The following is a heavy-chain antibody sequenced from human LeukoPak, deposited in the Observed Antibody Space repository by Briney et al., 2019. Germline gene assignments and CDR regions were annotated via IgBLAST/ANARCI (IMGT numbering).Heavy chain of an antibody. CDR2: MNPNSGNT. Sequence: ASVKVSCKASGYAFTSYDINWVRQATGQGLEWMGWMNPNSGNTGYAQKFQGRVTITRNTSISTAYMELSRLRSDDTAVYYCARTRRTVAGNAFDIWGQGTMVTVSS. J-gene: IGHJ3*02. D-gene: IGHD6-19*01. CDR3: ARTRRTVAGNAFDI. V-gene: IGHV1-8*03. CDR1: GYAFTSYD.